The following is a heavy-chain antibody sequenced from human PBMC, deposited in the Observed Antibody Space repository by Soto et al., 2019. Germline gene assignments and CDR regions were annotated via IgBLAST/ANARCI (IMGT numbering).Heavy chain of an antibody. D-gene: IGHD2-15*01. J-gene: IGHJ6*02. CDR2: IIPIFGTA. Sequence: QVQLVQSGAEVKKPGSSVKVSCKASGGTFSSYAISWVRQAPGQGLEWMGGIIPIFGTANYAQKFQGRVTITADESTSTAYMELSSLRSEDTVVYYCAREYCSGGSCYPYYYYYYGMDVWGQGTTVTVSS. CDR3: AREYCSGGSCYPYYYYYYGMDV. CDR1: GGTFSSYA. V-gene: IGHV1-69*01.